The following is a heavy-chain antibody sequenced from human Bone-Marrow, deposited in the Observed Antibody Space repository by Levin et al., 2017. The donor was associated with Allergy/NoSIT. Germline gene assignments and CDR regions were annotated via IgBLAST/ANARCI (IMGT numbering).Heavy chain of an antibody. V-gene: IGHV3-7*01. Sequence: GGSLRLSCAASGFALSTSAMDWVRQAPGKGPEWVASINHDLMFLFSFSSFPFRFTISRDNAKNSVYLQMSGLRVDDTGVYYCALHLNTGYPFDYWGQGTLVTVSS. CDR3: ALHLNTGYPFDY. CDR2: INHDLMFL. CDR1: GFALSTSA. J-gene: IGHJ4*02. D-gene: IGHD5-18*01.